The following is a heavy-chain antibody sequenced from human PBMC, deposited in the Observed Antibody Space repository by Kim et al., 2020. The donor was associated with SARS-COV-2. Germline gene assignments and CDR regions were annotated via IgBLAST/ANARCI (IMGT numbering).Heavy chain of an antibody. CDR3: ARDPPRKLPGLFLGY. CDR1: GYTFTSYG. D-gene: IGHD6-19*01. Sequence: ASVKVSCKASGYTFTSYGISWVRQAPGQGLEWMGWISAYNGNTNYAQKLQGRVTMTTDTSTSTAYMELRSLRSDDTAVYYCARDPPRKLPGLFLGYWGQGTLVTVSS. J-gene: IGHJ4*02. CDR2: ISAYNGNT. V-gene: IGHV1-18*04.